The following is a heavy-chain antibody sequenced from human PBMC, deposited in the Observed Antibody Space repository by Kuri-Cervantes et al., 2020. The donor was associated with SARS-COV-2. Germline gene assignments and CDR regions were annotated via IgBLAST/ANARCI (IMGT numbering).Heavy chain of an antibody. V-gene: IGHV4-4*07. CDR1: GGSISSYY. CDR3: ASQYSRRDAFDI. Sequence: GSLRLSCTVSGGSISSYYWSWIRQPAGKGLEWIGRIYTSGSTNYNPSLKSRVTISVDTSKNQFSLKLSSVTAADTAVYYCASQYSRRDAFDIWGQGTMVTVSS. J-gene: IGHJ3*02. D-gene: IGHD6-13*01. CDR2: IYTSGST.